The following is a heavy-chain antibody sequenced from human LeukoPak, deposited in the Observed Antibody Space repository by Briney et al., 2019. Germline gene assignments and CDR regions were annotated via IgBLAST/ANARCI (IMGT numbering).Heavy chain of an antibody. V-gene: IGHV5-51*01. J-gene: IGHJ4*02. Sequence: GESLKISCRGSGYSFTTYWIGWVGQMPGKGLEWMGIIYPGDSDTRYRPSFQGQVTMSADKSINTAYLQWSSLKASDTAMYYCARRQGCSSTSCPPDSWGQGTLVTVSS. CDR3: ARRQGCSSTSCPPDS. CDR2: IYPGDSDT. CDR1: GYSFTTYW. D-gene: IGHD2-2*01.